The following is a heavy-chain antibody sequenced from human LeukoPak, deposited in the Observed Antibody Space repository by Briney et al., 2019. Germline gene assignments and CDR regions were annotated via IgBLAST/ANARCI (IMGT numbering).Heavy chain of an antibody. CDR1: GFTFSTYA. CDR2: ISYDGSNK. J-gene: IGHJ4*02. D-gene: IGHD2-15*01. CDR3: AADSNPTPYYFDY. Sequence: GGSLRLSYAASGFTFSTYAMHWVRQAPGKGLEWVAFISYDGSNKYYADSVKGRFTISRDNSKNTLYLQVNSLRTEDTAVYYCAADSNPTPYYFDYWGQGTLVTVSS. V-gene: IGHV3-30*04.